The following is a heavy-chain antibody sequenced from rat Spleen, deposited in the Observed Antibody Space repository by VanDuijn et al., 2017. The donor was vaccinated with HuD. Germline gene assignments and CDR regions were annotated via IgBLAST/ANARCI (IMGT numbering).Heavy chain of an antibody. CDR3: ARRHYGYTDYFDY. CDR1: GFTFSDYY. CDR2: ISYDGSST. D-gene: IGHD1-9*01. Sequence: EVQLVESDGGLVQPGRSLKLSCAASGFTFSDYYMAWVRQGPTKGLEWVARISYDGSSTYYRDSVKGRFTISRDNAKSTLSLQMDSLRSEDTATYYCARRHYGYTDYFDYWGQGVMVTVSS. V-gene: IGHV5-29*01. J-gene: IGHJ2*01.